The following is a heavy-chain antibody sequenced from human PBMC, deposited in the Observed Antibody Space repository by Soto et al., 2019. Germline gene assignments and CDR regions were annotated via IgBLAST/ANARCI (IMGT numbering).Heavy chain of an antibody. J-gene: IGHJ4*02. CDR1: GFTFSSYG. D-gene: IGHD2-21*02. V-gene: IGHV3-30*18. Sequence: LPGGSLRLSCAASGFTFSSYGMHWVRQAPGKGLEWVAVISYDGSNKYYADSVKGRFTISRDNSKNTLYLQMNSLRAEDTAVYYCAKDRWIYCGGDCPADYWGQGTLVTVSS. CDR2: ISYDGSNK. CDR3: AKDRWIYCGGDCPADY.